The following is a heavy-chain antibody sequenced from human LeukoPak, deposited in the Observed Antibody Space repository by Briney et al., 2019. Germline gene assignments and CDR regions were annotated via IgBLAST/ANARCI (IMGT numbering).Heavy chain of an antibody. CDR1: GGSISSSNW. J-gene: IGHJ4*02. CDR2: IFHSGST. V-gene: IGHV4-4*02. CDR3: ARGGPGGYVDY. Sequence: PSETLSLTCAVSGGSISSSNWWSWVRQPPGKGLEWIGEIFHSGSTNYNPSLKSLTISVDKSKNQFSLNLSSVTAADTAVYYCARGGPGGYVDYGGQGTLVTVSS. D-gene: IGHD3-10*01.